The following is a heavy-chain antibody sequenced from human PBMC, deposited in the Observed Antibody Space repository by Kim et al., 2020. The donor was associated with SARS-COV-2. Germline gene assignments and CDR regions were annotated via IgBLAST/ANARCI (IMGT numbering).Heavy chain of an antibody. J-gene: IGHJ4*02. Sequence: GGSLRLSCAASGFTFTSYSMNWVRQAPGKGLEWVSSISPSSSSLYYADSVKGRFTISRDNAKSSLYLQMNSLRAEDTAVYYCATEVSHYYASGSTDYWGQGTLVTVSS. CDR3: ATEVSHYYASGSTDY. V-gene: IGHV3-21*01. CDR1: GFTFTSYS. CDR2: ISPSSSSL. D-gene: IGHD3-10*01.